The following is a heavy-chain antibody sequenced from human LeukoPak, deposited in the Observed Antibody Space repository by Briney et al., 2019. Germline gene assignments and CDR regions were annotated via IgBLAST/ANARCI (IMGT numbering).Heavy chain of an antibody. CDR2: ITSSGRTM. V-gene: IGHV3-48*03. CDR3: ARDRAAAGTSYYGMDV. J-gene: IGHJ6*04. Sequence: GGTLRLSCAASGFTFSSSEMNWIRQGPGPGLELISYITSSGRTMYYADSVKGRFTISRDNAKNSLFLQMNSLRAEDTAVYYCARDRAAAGTSYYGMDVWGKGTTVTVSS. D-gene: IGHD6-13*01. CDR1: GFTFSSSE.